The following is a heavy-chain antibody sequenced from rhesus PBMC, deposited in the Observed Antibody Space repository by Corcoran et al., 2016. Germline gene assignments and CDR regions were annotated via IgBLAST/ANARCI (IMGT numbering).Heavy chain of an antibody. CDR3: AIGEWTVTTFLDN. CDR2: IDGKNAAT. Sequence: QVQLQVSGPGLVKPSETLSFTCTVSGGSLSDYYWNRIRQPPGTGLEWIGKIDGKNAATNSKPSLKSRVTISKDASKNQFSLKLSSVTAADTAVYYCAIGEWTVTTFLDNWGQGVLVTVSS. D-gene: IGHD4-23*01. V-gene: IGHV4-81*01. CDR1: GGSLSDYY. J-gene: IGHJ4*01.